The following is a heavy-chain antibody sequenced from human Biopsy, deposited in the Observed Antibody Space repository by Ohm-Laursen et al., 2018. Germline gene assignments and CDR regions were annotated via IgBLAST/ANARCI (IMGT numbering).Heavy chain of an antibody. CDR2: INQDGSVK. D-gene: IGHD2-21*01. J-gene: IGHJ4*02. V-gene: IGHV3-7*01. CDR3: ARSLWPEDY. CDR1: GFTFSSYY. Sequence: SRRLSCTASGFTFSSYYMSWVRLAPGKGLEWVANINQDGSVKNYVDSVKGRFTISRDNAENSVYLQMSSLRSEDTAVYYCARSLWPEDYWGQGTLVTVSS.